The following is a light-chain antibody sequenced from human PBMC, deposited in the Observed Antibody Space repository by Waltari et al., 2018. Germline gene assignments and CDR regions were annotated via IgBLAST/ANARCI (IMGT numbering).Light chain of an antibody. CDR3: QQYNEWPYT. V-gene: IGKV3-15*01. J-gene: IGKJ2*01. Sequence: ETIMTQSPATLSVSPGETPNLSCRASKSVGNNIAWFQQTPGQAPRLLIYVTSSRSTNIPGRFSGAGSGTDFTLTISGLQSEDFAVYYCQQYNEWPYTFGQGT. CDR1: KSVGNN. CDR2: VTS.